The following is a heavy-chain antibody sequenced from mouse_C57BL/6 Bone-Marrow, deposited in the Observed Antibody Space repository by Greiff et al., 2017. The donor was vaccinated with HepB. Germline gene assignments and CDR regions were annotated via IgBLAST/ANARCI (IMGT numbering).Heavy chain of an antibody. Sequence: EVQLVESGGDLVKPGGSLKLSCAASGFTFSSYGMSWVRQTPDKRLEWVATISSGGSYTYYPDSVKGRFTISRDNAKNTLYLQMSSLKSEDTAMYYCARQLRQHAMDDWGQGTSVTVSS. CDR3: ARQLRQHAMDD. CDR1: GFTFSSYG. V-gene: IGHV5-6*01. J-gene: IGHJ4*01. CDR2: ISSGGSYT. D-gene: IGHD3-2*02.